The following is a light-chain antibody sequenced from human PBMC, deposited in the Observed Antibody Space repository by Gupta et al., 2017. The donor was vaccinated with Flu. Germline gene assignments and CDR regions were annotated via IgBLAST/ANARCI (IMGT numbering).Light chain of an antibody. CDR3: QQYEKWHPGYT. V-gene: IGKV3D-15*01. CDR1: QSIRSD. CDR2: GAS. Sequence: EVVMTQSPATLSVSPGDTVTLSCRASQSIRSDLVWYQQKPGQPPRLLIYGASSRAAGSPGRCSGSGADTELNLTISSRQSEDYEVYYCQQYEKWHPGYTFGQGTKLEIK. J-gene: IGKJ2*01.